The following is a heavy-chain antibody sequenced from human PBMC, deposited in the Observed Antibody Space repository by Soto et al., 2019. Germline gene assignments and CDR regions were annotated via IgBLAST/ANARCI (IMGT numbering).Heavy chain of an antibody. V-gene: IGHV4-34*01. CDR1: GGSFRGYY. CDR2: INHSGST. J-gene: IGHJ6*02. CDR3: ARSTEVEMATIPLYLVDYYYGMHV. D-gene: IGHD2-21*01. Sequence: SETLSLTCAVYGGSFRGYYWSWIRQPPGKGLEWIGEINHSGSTNYNPSLKSRVTISVDTSKNQFSLKLSSVTAADTAVYYCARSTEVEMATIPLYLVDYYYGMHVWGQGTTVTVSS.